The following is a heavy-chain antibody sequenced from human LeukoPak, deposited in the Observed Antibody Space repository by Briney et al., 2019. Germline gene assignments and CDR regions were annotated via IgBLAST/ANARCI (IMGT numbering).Heavy chain of an antibody. Sequence: SEPLSLTCNVSGGSISSYYWSWIRQPAGKGLEWIGRIYTSGSTNYNPSLKSRVTISVDKSKNQFSLKLSSVTAADTAVYYCARSYDSSGYYYDPWGQGTLVTVSS. D-gene: IGHD3-22*01. J-gene: IGHJ5*02. CDR1: GGSISSYY. CDR3: ARSYDSSGYYYDP. CDR2: IYTSGST. V-gene: IGHV4-4*07.